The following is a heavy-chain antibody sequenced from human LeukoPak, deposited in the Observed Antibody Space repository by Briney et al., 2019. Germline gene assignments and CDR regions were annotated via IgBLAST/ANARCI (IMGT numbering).Heavy chain of an antibody. CDR2: IIPIFGTA. Sequence: ASVTVSCKASGGTFSSYAISWVRQAPGQGLEWMGGIIPIFGTANYAQKFQGRVTITADESTSTAYMELSSLRSEDTAVYYCARGIRLVIEYGLDPWGQGTLVTVSS. D-gene: IGHD3-9*01. V-gene: IGHV1-69*13. J-gene: IGHJ5*02. CDR1: GGTFSSYA. CDR3: ARGIRLVIEYGLDP.